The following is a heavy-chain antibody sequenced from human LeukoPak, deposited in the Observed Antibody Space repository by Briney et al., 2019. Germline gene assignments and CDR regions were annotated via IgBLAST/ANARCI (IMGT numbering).Heavy chain of an antibody. V-gene: IGHV1-69*05. D-gene: IGHD2-21*02. CDR3: ARDLSYCGGDCFRGGFDY. CDR2: IIPIFGTA. CDR1: GGTFSSYA. Sequence: SVKVSCKASGGTFSSYAISWVRQAPGQGLEWMGRIIPIFGTANYAQRSQGRVTITTDESTSTAYMELSSLRSEDTAVYYCARDLSYCGGDCFRGGFDYWGQGTLVTVSS. J-gene: IGHJ4*02.